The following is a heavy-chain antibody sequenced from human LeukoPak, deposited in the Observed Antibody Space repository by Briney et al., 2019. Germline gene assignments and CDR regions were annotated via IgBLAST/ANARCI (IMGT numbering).Heavy chain of an antibody. CDR3: AKVNNIAAAGTFDY. J-gene: IGHJ4*02. V-gene: IGHV3-23*01. CDR1: GFTFSRSA. D-gene: IGHD6-13*01. Sequence: PGGSLRLSCAASGFTFSRSAMSWVRQAPRKGLGWVSAISGSGGTYYADSVKGRFTISRDNSKNTLYLQMNSLRAEDTAVYYCAKVNNIAAAGTFDYWGQGSLVTVSS. CDR2: ISGSGGT.